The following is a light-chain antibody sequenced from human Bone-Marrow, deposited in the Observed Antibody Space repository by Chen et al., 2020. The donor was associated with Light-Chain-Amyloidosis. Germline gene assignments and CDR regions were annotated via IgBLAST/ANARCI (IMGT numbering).Light chain of an antibody. Sequence: SYVLNQPPSVSVAPGQTARITCGGNNIGSKSVHWYQQKPGQAPILVVYDDRDRPSGIPGRFSGSNLGNTATLTVSRVEAGDEADYYCQVWDSSSDHVVFGGGTKLTVL. CDR2: DDR. J-gene: IGLJ2*01. CDR1: NIGSKS. CDR3: QVWDSSSDHVV. V-gene: IGLV3-21*02.